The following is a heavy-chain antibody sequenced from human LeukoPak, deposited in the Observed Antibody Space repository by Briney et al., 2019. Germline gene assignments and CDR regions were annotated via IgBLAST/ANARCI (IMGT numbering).Heavy chain of an antibody. J-gene: IGHJ6*02. Sequence: ASVKVSCKASGYTFTSYAIHWVRQAPGQRLEWMGWINAGEGNTKYSQNLQGRVTVTGDTSASTAYMELSSLTSEDTAVYYCARGSCSSTSCFMDVWGQGTTVTVSS. CDR3: ARGSCSSTSCFMDV. CDR1: GYTFTSYA. V-gene: IGHV1-3*01. CDR2: INAGEGNT. D-gene: IGHD2-2*01.